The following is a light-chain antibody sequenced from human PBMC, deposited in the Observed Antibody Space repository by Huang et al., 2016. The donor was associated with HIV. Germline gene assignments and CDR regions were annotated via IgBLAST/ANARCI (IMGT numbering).Light chain of an antibody. CDR1: RSVRSN. CDR3: HQYNNWLLS. V-gene: IGKV3-15*01. J-gene: IGKJ4*01. Sequence: IVMTQSPATLSVSPGERVTLSCRANRSVRSNLAWYKQRPGQAPRLLIYGSSTRAPGIPARFSGSGSGTDFSLTISSLQSEDFALYYCHQYNNWLLSFGGGTRVDI. CDR2: GSS.